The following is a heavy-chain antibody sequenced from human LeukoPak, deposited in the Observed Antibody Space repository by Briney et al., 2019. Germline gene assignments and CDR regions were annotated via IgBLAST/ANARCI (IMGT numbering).Heavy chain of an antibody. V-gene: IGHV3-11*01. CDR1: GFTFSDHY. Sequence: PGGSLRLSCAASGFTFSDHYMVWIRQAPGRVLEWVSYISDSGTTTSYADSVKDRFTISRDNDKKPLYLQLNSLRADDTGVYYCVREYSGLDYWGQGALVSVSS. CDR2: ISDSGTTT. CDR3: VREYSGLDY. D-gene: IGHD5-12*01. J-gene: IGHJ4*02.